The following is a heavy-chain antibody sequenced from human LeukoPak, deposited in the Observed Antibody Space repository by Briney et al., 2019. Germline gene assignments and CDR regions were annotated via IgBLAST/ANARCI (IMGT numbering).Heavy chain of an antibody. CDR3: ARGTTAYCGGDCLYY. D-gene: IGHD2-21*01. V-gene: IGHV1-69*13. Sequence: SVKVSCKASGGTFSRYAVSWVRQAPGQGLEWMGGIIPIFGTANYAQKFQGRVTITADESTSTAYMELSSLRSEDTAVYYCARGTTAYCGGDCLYYWGQGTLVTVSS. J-gene: IGHJ4*02. CDR2: IIPIFGTA. CDR1: GGTFSRYA.